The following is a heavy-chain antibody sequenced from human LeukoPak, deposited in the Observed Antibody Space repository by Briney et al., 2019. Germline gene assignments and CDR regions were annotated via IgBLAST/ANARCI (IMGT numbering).Heavy chain of an antibody. Sequence: GGSLRLSCAASGFIFSTYNTNWVRQAPGKGLEWVSSITSSSSYIYYADSVKGRFTISRDNAKNSLYLQMNSLRAKDTAVYYCATAPASWVPHSWGQGTLVTVSS. CDR1: GFIFSTYN. J-gene: IGHJ4*02. D-gene: IGHD3-10*01. V-gene: IGHV3-21*01. CDR3: ATAPASWVPHS. CDR2: ITSSSSYI.